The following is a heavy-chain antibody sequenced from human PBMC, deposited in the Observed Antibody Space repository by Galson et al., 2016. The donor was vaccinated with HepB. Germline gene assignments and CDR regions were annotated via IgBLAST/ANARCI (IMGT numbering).Heavy chain of an antibody. J-gene: IGHJ3*02. CDR3: ARTMVRGVPGFDI. Sequence: SVKVSCKASGYTFTNYDINWVRQASGQGLECLGWMNPSSGNIGYAQNFQGKVYMTSEASIRTAYLELSGLRSEDTAVAYCARTMVRGVPGFDIWGQGTMVAVSS. CDR1: GYTFTNYD. V-gene: IGHV1-8*01. D-gene: IGHD3-10*01. CDR2: MNPSSGNI.